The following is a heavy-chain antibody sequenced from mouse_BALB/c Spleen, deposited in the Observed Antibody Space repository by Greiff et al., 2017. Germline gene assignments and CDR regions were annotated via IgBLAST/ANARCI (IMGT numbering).Heavy chain of an antibody. CDR3: ATDGYYTSPCAY. D-gene: IGHD2-3*01. V-gene: IGHV5-17*02. CDR1: GFTFSSFG. Sequence: EVQRVESGGGLVQPGGSRKLSCAASGFTFSSFGMHWVRQAPEKGLEWVAYISSGSSTIYYADTVKGRFTISRDNPKNTLFLQMTSLRSEDTAMYYCATDGYYTSPCAYWGKGTLVTVSA. CDR2: ISSGSSTI. J-gene: IGHJ3*01.